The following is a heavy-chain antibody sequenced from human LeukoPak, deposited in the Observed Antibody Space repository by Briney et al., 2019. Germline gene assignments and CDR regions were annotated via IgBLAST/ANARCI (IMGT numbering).Heavy chain of an antibody. CDR1: GYTFNTYY. J-gene: IGHJ4*02. Sequence: ASVKVSCKASGYTFNTYYMHWVRQAPGQGLEWMGIINPSGDSTTYAQKFQGRVTMTRDTSTSTAYKELSSLRSEDTAVYYCARKGVGALMLDYWGQGTLVTVSS. CDR2: INPSGDST. V-gene: IGHV1-46*02. D-gene: IGHD1-26*01. CDR3: ARKGVGALMLDY.